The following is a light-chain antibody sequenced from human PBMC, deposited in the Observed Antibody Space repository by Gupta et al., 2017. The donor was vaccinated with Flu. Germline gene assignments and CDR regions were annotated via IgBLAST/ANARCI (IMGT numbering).Light chain of an antibody. J-gene: IGLJ1*01. CDR1: SSDIGAYNY. Sequence: SVTISCIGSSSDIGAYNYVSWYQQNPGKAPKLIIYDVAQRPSGVPPRFSGSKSGTTASLTVSGLQADDEADYYCASYAGNNNFIFGLGTKVTVL. CDR3: ASYAGNNNFI. V-gene: IGLV2-8*01. CDR2: DVA.